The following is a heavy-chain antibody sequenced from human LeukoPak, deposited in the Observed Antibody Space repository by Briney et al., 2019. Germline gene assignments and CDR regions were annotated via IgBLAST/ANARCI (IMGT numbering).Heavy chain of an antibody. J-gene: IGHJ4*02. CDR1: GFTLSTYG. Sequence: PGGSLRLSCAASGFTLSTYGMSWVRQAPGKGLDWVSAISGSGGNTYYANSVKGRFTISRDISKNTLYLQMNSLRAEDTAVYYCAKSYDSSVYYRTFDYWGQGTLVTVSS. V-gene: IGHV3-23*01. D-gene: IGHD3-22*01. CDR2: ISGSGGNT. CDR3: AKSYDSSVYYRTFDY.